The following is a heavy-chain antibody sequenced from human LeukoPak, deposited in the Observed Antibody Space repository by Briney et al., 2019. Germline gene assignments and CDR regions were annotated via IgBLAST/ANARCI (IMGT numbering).Heavy chain of an antibody. CDR2: ISGSGGST. CDR3: ATRGKDGYNANYYGMDV. Sequence: PGGSLRLSCVGSELTFSTYPMSWVRQAPGKGLEWVSAISGSGGSTFYADSVKGRFTISRDNSKNTLFLQMNSLGAEDTAIYYCATRGKDGYNANYYGMDVWGQGTTVTVS. J-gene: IGHJ6*02. V-gene: IGHV3-23*01. CDR1: ELTFSTYP. D-gene: IGHD5-24*01.